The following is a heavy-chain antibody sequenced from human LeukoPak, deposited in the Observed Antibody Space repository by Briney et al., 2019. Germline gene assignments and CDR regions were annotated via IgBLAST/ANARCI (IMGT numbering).Heavy chain of an antibody. J-gene: IGHJ4*02. CDR2: INHSGST. D-gene: IGHD5-12*01. V-gene: IGHV4-34*01. CDR3: GIVATIWGSGDY. CDR1: GGSFSGYY. Sequence: SETLSLACAVYGGSFSGYYWGWIRQPPGKGLEWIGEINHSGSTNYNPSLKSRVTISVDTSKNQFSLKLSSVTAADTAVYYCGIVATIWGSGDYWGQGTLVTVSS.